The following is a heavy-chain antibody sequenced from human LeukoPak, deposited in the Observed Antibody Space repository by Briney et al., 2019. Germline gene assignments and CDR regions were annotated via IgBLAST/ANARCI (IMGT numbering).Heavy chain of an antibody. J-gene: IGHJ6*03. V-gene: IGHV3-15*01. CDR1: GFTFSNAW. Sequence: GGSLRLSCAASGFTFSNAWMSWVRQAPGKGLEWVGRIKSKTDGGTTDYAAPVKGRFTISRDDSKNTLYLQMNSLKTGDTAVYYCTTGLPAITNYYYYYYMDVWGKGTTVTVSS. CDR3: TTGLPAITNYYYYYYMDV. D-gene: IGHD2-2*01. CDR2: IKSKTDGGTT.